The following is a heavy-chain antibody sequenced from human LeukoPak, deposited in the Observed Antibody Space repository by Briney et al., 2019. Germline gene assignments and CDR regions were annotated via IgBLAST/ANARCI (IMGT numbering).Heavy chain of an antibody. CDR2: INPNSGGT. CDR3: ATNPAATRGFDN. J-gene: IGHJ4*02. CDR1: GYTFTAYY. V-gene: IGHV1-2*02. Sequence: ASVKVSCKASGYTFTAYYMHWLRQAPGQGLEWMGWINPNSGGTKYAQKFQGRVTMTRDTSISTAYMEVSRLRSDDTAVYYCATNPAATRGFDNWGQGTLVTVSS. D-gene: IGHD2-2*01.